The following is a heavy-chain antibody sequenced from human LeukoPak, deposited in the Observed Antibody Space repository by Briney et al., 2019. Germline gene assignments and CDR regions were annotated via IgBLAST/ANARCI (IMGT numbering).Heavy chain of an antibody. CDR3: ASRYNWNDVPGSYYYYYGMDV. CDR2: IYNSGST. J-gene: IGHJ6*02. V-gene: IGHV4-31*03. D-gene: IGHD1-1*01. Sequence: SQTLSLTCTVSGGSISSGGYYWSWIRQHPGKGLEWIGYIYNSGSTNYNPSLKSRVTISVDTSKNQFSLKLSSVTAADTAVYFCASRYNWNDVPGSYYYYYGMDVWGQGTTVTVSS. CDR1: GGSISSGGYY.